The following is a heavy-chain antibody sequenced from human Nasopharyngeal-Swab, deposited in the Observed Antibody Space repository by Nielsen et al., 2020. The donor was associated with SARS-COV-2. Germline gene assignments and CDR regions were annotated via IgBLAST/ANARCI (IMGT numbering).Heavy chain of an antibody. J-gene: IGHJ6*02. Sequence: GESLKISCAASGFTFSSYSMNWVRQAPGKGLEWVSYISSSSSTIYYADSVKGRFTISRDNAKNSLYLQMNSLRDEDTAVYYCAREYSSSWAYYYYGMDVWGQGTTVTVSS. D-gene: IGHD6-6*01. CDR1: GFTFSSYS. V-gene: IGHV3-48*02. CDR3: AREYSSSWAYYYYGMDV. CDR2: ISSSSSTI.